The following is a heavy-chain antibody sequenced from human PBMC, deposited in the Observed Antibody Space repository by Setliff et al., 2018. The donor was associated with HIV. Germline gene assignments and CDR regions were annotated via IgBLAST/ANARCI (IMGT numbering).Heavy chain of an antibody. V-gene: IGHV3-11*01. CDR3: ARVRGRGYYTLLYSFDD. CDR2: ITSAGTI. J-gene: IGHJ4*02. Sequence: PEGSLRLSCTASEFTFSDYSMSWVRQAPGKGLERVSYITSAGTIYNADSVKGRFTISRDNAKNSLYLQMNSLRAEDTAVYYCARVRGRGYYTLLYSFDDWGQGTLVTVSS. D-gene: IGHD3-3*01. CDR1: EFTFSDYS.